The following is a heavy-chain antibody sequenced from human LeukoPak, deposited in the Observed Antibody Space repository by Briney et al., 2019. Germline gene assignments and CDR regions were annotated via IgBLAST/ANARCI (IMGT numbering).Heavy chain of an antibody. J-gene: IGHJ4*02. V-gene: IGHV3-30*18. CDR3: AKEITRPNRPVACLNY. CDR2: ISYDGSNK. D-gene: IGHD6-19*01. Sequence: GRSLRLSCAASGFSFSACGLYWVRQAPGKGLEWVAIISYDGSNKYYPDSVKGRFTISRDDSKNTLYLQMNSQRTEDTAVYYCAKEITRPNRPVACLNYGGQGTLVTVSS. CDR1: GFSFSACG.